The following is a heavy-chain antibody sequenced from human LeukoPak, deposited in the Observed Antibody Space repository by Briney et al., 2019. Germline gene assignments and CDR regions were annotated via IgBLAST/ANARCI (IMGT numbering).Heavy chain of an antibody. CDR2: ISGSGGST. Sequence: GGSLRLSCAASGFTFSSYSMNWVRQAPGKGLEWVSAISGSGGSTYYADSVKGRFTVSRDNSKNTLYLQMNSLRAEDTAAYYCAKEEGDSSGYYYYYYYMDVWGKGTTVTVS. V-gene: IGHV3-23*01. CDR1: GFTFSSYS. J-gene: IGHJ6*03. CDR3: AKEEGDSSGYYYYYYYMDV. D-gene: IGHD3-22*01.